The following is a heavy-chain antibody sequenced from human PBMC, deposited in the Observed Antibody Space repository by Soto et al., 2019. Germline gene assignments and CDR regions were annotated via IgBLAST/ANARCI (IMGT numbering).Heavy chain of an antibody. Sequence: PSETLSLTCTVSGDSITSFYWSWIRQPPGKGLEWIGFMYYSGSATYNPSLKSRVTISVDTSKNQFSLKLSSVTAADTAVYYCARVXDRWGQGTQVTVS. CDR3: ARVXDR. V-gene: IGHV4-59*12. J-gene: IGHJ5*02. CDR1: GDSITSFY. CDR2: MYYSGSA.